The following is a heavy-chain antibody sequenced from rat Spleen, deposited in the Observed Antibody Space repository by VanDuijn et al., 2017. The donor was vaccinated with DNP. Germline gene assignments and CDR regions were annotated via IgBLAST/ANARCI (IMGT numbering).Heavy chain of an antibody. CDR2: INTAGST. CDR3: ARLLGGYFDY. V-gene: IGHV3-3*01. Sequence: EVQLQESGPGLVRPSQSLSLTCSVTGYSITSSYRWNWIRKFPGNKLEWMGYINTAGSTKYNPSLKSRISITRDTSKKQFFLQVNSVTTEDTATYYCARLLGGYFDYWGQGVMITVSS. CDR1: GYSITSSYR. J-gene: IGHJ2*01. D-gene: IGHD5-1*01.